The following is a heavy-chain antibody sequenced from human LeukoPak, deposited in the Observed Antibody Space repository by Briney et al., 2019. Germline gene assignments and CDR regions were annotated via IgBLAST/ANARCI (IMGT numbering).Heavy chain of an antibody. CDR3: ARDGGISGYFDY. J-gene: IGHJ4*02. D-gene: IGHD4-23*01. Sequence: SETLSLTCTVSGGSIRSYYWSWIRQPPGKGLDWIGYIYYSGRTNYNASLQSRVTISVDTSKYQFSLKLSSVTAADTAVYYCARDGGISGYFDYWGQGTLVTVSS. CDR1: GGSIRSYY. CDR2: IYYSGRT. V-gene: IGHV4-59*01.